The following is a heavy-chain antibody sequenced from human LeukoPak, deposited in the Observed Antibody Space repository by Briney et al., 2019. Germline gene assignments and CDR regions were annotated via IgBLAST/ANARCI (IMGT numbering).Heavy chain of an antibody. CDR2: IYYSGST. J-gene: IGHJ6*02. D-gene: IGHD4-11*01. CDR3: ARSYLQDYYYYGMDV. V-gene: IGHV4-59*01. CDR1: GGSISSYY. Sequence: PSETLSLTCTVSGGSISSYYWSWIRQPPGKGLEWIGYIYYSGSTNYNPSLKSRVTISVDMSKNQFSLKLSSVTAADTAVYYCARSYLQDYYYYGMDVWGQGTTVTVSS.